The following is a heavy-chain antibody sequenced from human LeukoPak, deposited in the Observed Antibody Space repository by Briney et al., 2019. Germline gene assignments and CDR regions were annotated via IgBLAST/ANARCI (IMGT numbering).Heavy chain of an antibody. CDR1: GYTFTSYD. D-gene: IGHD6-13*01. V-gene: IGHV1-8*03. Sequence: GASVKVSCKASGYTFTSYDINWVRQATGQGLEWMGWMNPNSGNTGYAQEFQGRVTITRNTSISTAYMELSSLRSEDTAVYYCARGDGYSSSWYPQSPDYWGQGTLVTVSS. J-gene: IGHJ4*02. CDR2: MNPNSGNT. CDR3: ARGDGYSSSWYPQSPDY.